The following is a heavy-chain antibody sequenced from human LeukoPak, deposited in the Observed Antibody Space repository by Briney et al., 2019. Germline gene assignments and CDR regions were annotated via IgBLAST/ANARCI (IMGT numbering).Heavy chain of an antibody. CDR3: ARVVADGSTYYFDY. J-gene: IGHJ4*02. V-gene: IGHV5-51*01. CDR2: IYPGDSGT. CDR1: GYSFTTYW. D-gene: IGHD5-24*01. Sequence: GESLKISCQGSGYSFTTYWIAWVRQMPGKGLEWMGIIYPGDSGTRYSPSFQGQVTISADKSISTAYLHWSSLKASDTAMYYCARVVADGSTYYFDYWGQGTLVTVSS.